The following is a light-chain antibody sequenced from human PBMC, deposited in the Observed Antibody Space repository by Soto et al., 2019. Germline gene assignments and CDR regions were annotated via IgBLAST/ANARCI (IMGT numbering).Light chain of an antibody. Sequence: EVVLKQSPGTLSLFPREKTTLSCRASQNVSSSYLAWYQQKPGQAPRLLIFGASSRATGIPDRFSGSGSGTDFILTIRRLEPEDFAVYYCQQYGNSRWTFGQGTKV. V-gene: IGKV3-20*01. CDR2: GAS. J-gene: IGKJ1*01. CDR3: QQYGNSRWT. CDR1: QNVSSSY.